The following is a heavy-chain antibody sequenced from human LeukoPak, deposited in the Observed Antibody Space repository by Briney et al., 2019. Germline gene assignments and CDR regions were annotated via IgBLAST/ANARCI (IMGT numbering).Heavy chain of an antibody. CDR2: INWNGGST. Sequence: PGGSLRLSCAASGFTFDDYGMSWVRQAPGKGLEWVSGINWNGGSTGYADSVKGRFTISRDNAKNSLYLQMNSLRAEDTALYYCARGGTLLYYYYMDVWGKGTTVTVSS. CDR3: ARGGTLLYYYYMDV. CDR1: GFTFDDYG. D-gene: IGHD2-15*01. V-gene: IGHV3-20*04. J-gene: IGHJ6*03.